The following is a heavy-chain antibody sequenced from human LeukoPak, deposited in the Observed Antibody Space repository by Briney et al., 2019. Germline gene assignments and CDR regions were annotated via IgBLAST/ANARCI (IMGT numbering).Heavy chain of an antibody. CDR2: VKYDGSTT. Sequence: GGSLRLSCAASGFTFSAHWMHWVRQAPGKGLVWVSRVKYDGSTTTYADPVKGRFTISRDNAKNILYLQMNSLRVEDTAVYYCARDLDWLLFDYWGQGTLVTVSS. D-gene: IGHD3-9*01. V-gene: IGHV3-74*01. J-gene: IGHJ4*02. CDR3: ARDLDWLLFDY. CDR1: GFTFSAHW.